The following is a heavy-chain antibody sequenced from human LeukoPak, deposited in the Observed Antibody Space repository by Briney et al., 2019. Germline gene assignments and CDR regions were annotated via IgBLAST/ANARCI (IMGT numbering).Heavy chain of an antibody. V-gene: IGHV3-23*01. J-gene: IGHJ4*02. D-gene: IGHD5-12*01. CDR1: GFTFRSYA. CDR3: AKDVAATISSGGYYFDL. CDR2: VSGSASST. Sequence: GGSLRLSCAASGFTFRSYAKSWVRQAPGKGLEWVSGVSGSASSTYYADSVKGRFTISRDSSNKRLYLQMNSLRAEDTAIYYCAKDVAATISSGGYYFDLWGQGTLVTVSS.